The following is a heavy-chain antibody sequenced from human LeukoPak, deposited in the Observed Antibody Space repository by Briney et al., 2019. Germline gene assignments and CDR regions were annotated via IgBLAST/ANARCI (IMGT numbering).Heavy chain of an antibody. CDR2: IIPIFGTV. V-gene: IGHV1-69*06. CDR1: GGTISSYA. J-gene: IGHJ3*02. Sequence: ASVKVSCKASGGTISSYAISWVRQAPGQGLEWMGGIIPIFGTVNYAQKFQGRVTITADKSTSTAYMELSSLRSEDTAVYYCAREPRYDAFDIWGQGTMVTVSS. CDR3: AREPRYDAFDI.